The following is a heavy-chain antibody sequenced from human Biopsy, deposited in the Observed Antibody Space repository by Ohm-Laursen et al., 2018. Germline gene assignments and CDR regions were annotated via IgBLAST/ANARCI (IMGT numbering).Heavy chain of an antibody. J-gene: IGHJ4*02. CDR2: ISHTGYT. CDR1: GGSFTGHY. V-gene: IGHV4-59*08. D-gene: IGHD5-24*01. Sequence: SDTLSLTCTVSGGSFTGHYWTWIRQPPGKGLEWIGHISHTGYTSYKSSLKSRVTISLDTSRKHFSLRLSSVTAADTAVYYCARQDGYLGYEYWGQGALVTVSS. CDR3: ARQDGYLGYEY.